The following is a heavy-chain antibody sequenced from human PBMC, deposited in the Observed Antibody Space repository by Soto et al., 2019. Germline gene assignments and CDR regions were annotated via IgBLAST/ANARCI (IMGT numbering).Heavy chain of an antibody. Sequence: QVQLVESGGGVVQPGRSLRLSCAASGFTFSSYGMHWVRQAPGKGLEWVAVIWYDGSNKYYQDSVKGRFTISRDNSKNTLSLQTNSPRPEVTAVYYCTIGGIVVVTAAENYYFDHWCQGTLVSGSS. CDR3: TIGGIVVVTAAENYYFDH. CDR2: IWYDGSNK. CDR1: GFTFSSYG. J-gene: IGHJ4*02. V-gene: IGHV3-33*01. D-gene: IGHD2-2*01.